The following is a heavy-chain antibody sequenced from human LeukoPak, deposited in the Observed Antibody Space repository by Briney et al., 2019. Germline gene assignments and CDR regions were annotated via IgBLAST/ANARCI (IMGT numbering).Heavy chain of an antibody. D-gene: IGHD3-3*01. CDR2: ISGSGGNT. CDR3: ANTYYDFWSRYFKD. J-gene: IGHJ4*02. V-gene: IGHV3-23*01. Sequence: PRGSLRLSCAASGFTFSSYAMTWVRQAPGKGLEWVSAISGSGGNTYYADSVKGRFTISRDNSKNTLYLQMNSLRAEDMAIYYCANTYYDFWSRYFKDWGQGTLVTVSS. CDR1: GFTFSSYA.